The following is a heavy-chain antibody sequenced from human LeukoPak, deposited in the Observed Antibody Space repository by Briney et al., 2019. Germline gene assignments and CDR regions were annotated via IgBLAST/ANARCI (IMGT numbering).Heavy chain of an antibody. J-gene: IGHJ6*02. CDR3: ARHDYDSSGYYGYYGMDV. CDR2: IYSGGGT. Sequence: GGSLRLSCAASGFTVSSNYMSWVRQAPGKGLEWVSVIYSGGGTYYADSEKGRFTISRDNSKNTLCLQMNSLRAEDTAVYYCARHDYDSSGYYGYYGMDVWGQGTTVTVSS. D-gene: IGHD3-22*01. V-gene: IGHV3-66*04. CDR1: GFTVSSNY.